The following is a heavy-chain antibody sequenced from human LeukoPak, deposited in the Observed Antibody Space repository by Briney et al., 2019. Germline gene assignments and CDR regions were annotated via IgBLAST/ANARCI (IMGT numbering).Heavy chain of an antibody. V-gene: IGHV1-18*01. Sequence: ASVKVSCKASGYPYTHYGISWVRQAPGQGLEWMGWINTYNGNTNYTQKLQGRVTLTTDTSTSTAYMELRSLRSDDTAVYYCARVFVLIPTATVNWFDPWGQGTLVTVSS. CDR1: GYPYTHYG. J-gene: IGHJ5*02. D-gene: IGHD2-2*01. CDR2: INTYNGNT. CDR3: ARVFVLIPTATVNWFDP.